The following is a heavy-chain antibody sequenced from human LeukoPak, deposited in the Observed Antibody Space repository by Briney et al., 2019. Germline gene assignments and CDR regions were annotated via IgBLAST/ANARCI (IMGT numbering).Heavy chain of an antibody. Sequence: GESLKISCKGSGYSFTSYWIGWVRQMPGKGLEWMGIICPGDSDTRYSPSFQGQVTISADKSISTAYLQWSSLKASDTAMYYCARLSMVRGVIRRIDYWGQGTLVTVSS. CDR1: GYSFTSYW. J-gene: IGHJ4*02. V-gene: IGHV5-51*01. D-gene: IGHD3-10*01. CDR2: ICPGDSDT. CDR3: ARLSMVRGVIRRIDY.